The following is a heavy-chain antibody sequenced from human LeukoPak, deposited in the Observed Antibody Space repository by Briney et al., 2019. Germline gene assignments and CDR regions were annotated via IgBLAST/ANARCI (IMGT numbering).Heavy chain of an antibody. J-gene: IGHJ6*03. CDR2: INWNGGST. Sequence: GGSLRLSCAASGFTFDDYGMSWVRQAPGKGLEWVSGINWNGGSTGYADSVKGRFTISRDNAKNSLYLQMNSLRAEDTALYHCATHPAAGSPRYYYYMDVWGKGTTVTISS. D-gene: IGHD6-13*01. CDR1: GFTFDDYG. CDR3: ATHPAAGSPRYYYYMDV. V-gene: IGHV3-20*01.